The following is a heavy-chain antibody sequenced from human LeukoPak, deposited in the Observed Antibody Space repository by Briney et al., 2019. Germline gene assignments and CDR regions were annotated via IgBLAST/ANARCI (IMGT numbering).Heavy chain of an antibody. Sequence: PGGSLRLSCAASGVTFSGYAMSWVRQAPGKGLEWVSGISGSGGSTYYADSVKGRFTTSRDNSENTLFLQMNSLRAEDTAVYYCAKAGNSGSYYSLRYYDFWGQGTLVTVSS. V-gene: IGHV3-23*01. CDR1: GVTFSGYA. D-gene: IGHD3-10*01. CDR3: AKAGNSGSYYSLRYYDF. J-gene: IGHJ4*02. CDR2: ISGSGGST.